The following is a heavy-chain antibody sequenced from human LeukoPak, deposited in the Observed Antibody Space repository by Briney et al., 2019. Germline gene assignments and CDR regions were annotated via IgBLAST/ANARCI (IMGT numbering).Heavy chain of an antibody. CDR3: AKDPRDFVVVVAATDPYFDY. J-gene: IGHJ4*02. Sequence: PGGSLRLSCAASGFTFSSYAMHWVRQAPGKGLEWVAVISYDGSNKYYADSVKGRFTISRDNSKNTLYLQMNSLRAEDTAVYYCAKDPRDFVVVVAATDPYFDYWGQGTLVTVSS. CDR2: ISYDGSNK. V-gene: IGHV3-30-3*01. CDR1: GFTFSSYA. D-gene: IGHD2-15*01.